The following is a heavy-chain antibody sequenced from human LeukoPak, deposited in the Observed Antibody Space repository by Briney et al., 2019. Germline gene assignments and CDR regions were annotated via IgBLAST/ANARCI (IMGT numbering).Heavy chain of an antibody. D-gene: IGHD4-17*01. CDR1: GGTFSSYA. J-gene: IGHJ5*02. CDR2: IIPIFGIA. V-gene: IGHV1-69*04. CDR3: ARARTTVTTSPDWFDP. Sequence: GASVKVSCKASGGTFSSYAISWGRQAPGQGLEWMGRIIPIFGIANYAQKFQGRVTITADKSTSTAYMELSSLRSEDTAVYYCARARTTVTTSPDWFDPWGQGTLVTVSS.